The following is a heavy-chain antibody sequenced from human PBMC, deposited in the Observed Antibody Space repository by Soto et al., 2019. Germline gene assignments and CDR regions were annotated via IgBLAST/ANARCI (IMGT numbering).Heavy chain of an antibody. J-gene: IGHJ6*02. V-gene: IGHV1-18*01. CDR3: GRGDATKIVVTTYYGMDV. D-gene: IGHD3-22*01. CDR2: ISPYSGKT. Sequence: ASVKVSCKASGYTFTNNDVCWVRQTPGQGLEWMGWISPYSGKTNYARKFQGRVTMTTDTSTSTAYMEVRSLTSEDTAVYYCGRGDATKIVVTTYYGMDVWGQGTTVTVS. CDR1: GYTFTNND.